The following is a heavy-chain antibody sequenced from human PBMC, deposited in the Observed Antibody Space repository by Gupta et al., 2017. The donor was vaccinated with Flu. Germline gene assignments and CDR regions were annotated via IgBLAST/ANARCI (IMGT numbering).Heavy chain of an antibody. J-gene: IGHJ4*02. V-gene: IGHV3-9*01. Sequence: EVQLVESGGGLVQPGRSLRLSCAASGFTFDDYAMHWVRQAPGKGLEWVSGINWNSDSIGYADSVKGRFSISRDNAKNSLYLQMNSLRAEDTALYYCVKLSKSSWYELLGGDFDYWGQGTLVTVSS. CDR1: GFTFDDYA. CDR2: INWNSDSI. CDR3: VKLSKSSWYELLGGDFDY. D-gene: IGHD6-13*01.